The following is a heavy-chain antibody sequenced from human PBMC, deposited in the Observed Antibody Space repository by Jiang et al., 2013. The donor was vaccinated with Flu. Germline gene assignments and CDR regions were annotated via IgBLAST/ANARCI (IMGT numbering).Heavy chain of an antibody. V-gene: IGHV3-48*03. Sequence: CAASGFTFSSYEMNWVRQAPGKGLEWVSYISSSGSTIYYADSVKGRFTISRDNAKNSLYLQMNSLRAEDTAVYYCARDKSTMVRGVIEYNWFDPWGQGTLVTVSS. J-gene: IGHJ5*02. CDR1: GFTFSSYE. CDR3: ARDKSTMVRGVIEYNWFDP. D-gene: IGHD3-10*01. CDR2: ISSSGSTI.